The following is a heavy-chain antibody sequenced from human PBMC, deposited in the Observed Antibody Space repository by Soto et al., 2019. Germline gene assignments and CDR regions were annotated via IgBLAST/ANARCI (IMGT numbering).Heavy chain of an antibody. D-gene: IGHD2-15*01. CDR3: AKASGGGSCYSCYFDY. CDR1: GFTFSTYG. CDR2: ISYDGSNK. Sequence: VQLVESGGGVVQPGRSLRLSCAGSGFTFSTYGMHWVRQAPGKGLEWVAVISYDGSNKYYADSVKGRFTISRDNSKNTLSLQMNSLRAEDTAVYCCAKASGGGSCYSCYFDYWGQGTLVTVSS. J-gene: IGHJ4*02. V-gene: IGHV3-30*18.